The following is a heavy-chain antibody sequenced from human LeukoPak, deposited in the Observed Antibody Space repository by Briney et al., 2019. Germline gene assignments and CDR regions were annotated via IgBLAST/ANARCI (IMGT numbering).Heavy chain of an antibody. CDR1: GGSFSGYY. V-gene: IGHV4-34*01. CDR2: INHSGST. CDR3: ASFHGRTETGAYYFDY. J-gene: IGHJ4*02. Sequence: SETLSLTCAVYGGSFSGYYWSWIRQPPGKGLEWIGEINHSGSTNSNPSLKSRVTISVDTSKNQFSLKLSSVTAADTAVYYCASFHGRTETGAYYFDYWGQGTLVTVSS. D-gene: IGHD7-27*01.